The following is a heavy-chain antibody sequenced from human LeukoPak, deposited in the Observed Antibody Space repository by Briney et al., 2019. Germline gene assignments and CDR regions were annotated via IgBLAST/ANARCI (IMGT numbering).Heavy chain of an antibody. V-gene: IGHV4-31*03. J-gene: IGHJ4*02. Sequence: SQTLSLTCTVSGGSISGGGYYWSWIRQHPGKGLEWIGYIYYSGSTYYNPSLKSRVTISVDTSKNQFSLKLSSVTAADTAVYYCARGVRGTGTKKALFDYWGQGTLVTVSS. CDR3: ARGVRGTGTKKALFDY. D-gene: IGHD1-7*01. CDR1: GGSISGGGYY. CDR2: IYYSGST.